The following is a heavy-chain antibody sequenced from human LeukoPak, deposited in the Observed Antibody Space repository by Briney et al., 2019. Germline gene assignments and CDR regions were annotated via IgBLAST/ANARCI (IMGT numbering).Heavy chain of an antibody. CDR2: ISAYNGNT. CDR3: ARAPNIVGATPLGDPFDY. D-gene: IGHD1-26*01. Sequence: EASVKVSCKASGYTFTSYGISWVRQAPGQGLEWMGWISAYNGNTNYAQKLRGRVTMTTDTSTSTAYMELRSLRSDDTAVYYCARAPNIVGATPLGDPFDYWGQGTLVTVSS. CDR1: GYTFTSYG. J-gene: IGHJ4*02. V-gene: IGHV1-18*01.